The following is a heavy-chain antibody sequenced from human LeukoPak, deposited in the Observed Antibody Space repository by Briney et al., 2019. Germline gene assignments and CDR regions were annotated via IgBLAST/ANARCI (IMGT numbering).Heavy chain of an antibody. D-gene: IGHD3-22*01. J-gene: IGHJ4*02. Sequence: GGSLRLSCAASGFIFTNYWMGWVRQAPGKGLEWVAVISYDGSNKYYADSVKGRFTISRDNSKNTLYLQMNSLRAEDTAVYYCAKDLYYYDSSGYYEVPPSLDYWGQGTLVTVSS. CDR2: ISYDGSNK. V-gene: IGHV3-30*18. CDR1: GFIFTNYW. CDR3: AKDLYYYDSSGYYEVPPSLDY.